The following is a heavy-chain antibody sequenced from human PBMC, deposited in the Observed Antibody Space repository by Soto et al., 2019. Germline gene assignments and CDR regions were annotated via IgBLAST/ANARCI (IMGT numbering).Heavy chain of an antibody. Sequence: PGESLKISCKASGYDFTNYWIAWVRQTPGRGLEWMGMIYPGDSDIRYNPSFRGRVTISADTSITSAFVQWGSLKASDSAIYYCARFRAPRRQLISMSFHLWGLGTLVTVSS. V-gene: IGHV5-51*01. D-gene: IGHD6-13*01. CDR1: GYDFTNYW. CDR3: ARFRAPRRQLISMSFHL. J-gene: IGHJ4*03. CDR2: IYPGDSDI.